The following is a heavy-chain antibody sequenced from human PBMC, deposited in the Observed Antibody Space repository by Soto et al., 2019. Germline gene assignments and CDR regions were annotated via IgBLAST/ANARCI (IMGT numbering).Heavy chain of an antibody. V-gene: IGHV3-30-3*01. Sequence: QVQLVESGGGVVQPGRSLRLSCAASGFTFSSYAMHWVRQAPGKGLEWVAVISYDGSNKYYADSVKGRFTISRDNSKNTLYLKMNSLRAEDTAVYYCARDPYYYDCSGYYPPYYWGQGTLVTVSS. CDR2: ISYDGSNK. CDR1: GFTFSSYA. CDR3: ARDPYYYDCSGYYPPYY. D-gene: IGHD3-22*01. J-gene: IGHJ4*02.